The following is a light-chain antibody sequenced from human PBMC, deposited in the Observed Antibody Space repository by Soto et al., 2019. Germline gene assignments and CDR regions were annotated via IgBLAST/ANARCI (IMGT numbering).Light chain of an antibody. CDR3: QQYYDHTPT. J-gene: IGKJ2*01. CDR2: ATS. V-gene: IGKV1-8*01. Sequence: AIQMTQSPSSFSASVGDRVTITCRASQGIDTYLAWYQQKPGKAPRLLMYATSVLESGVPSRFSGSGSGTDYTLTISSLQSEDFATYYCQQYYDHTPTFGRGTKLDMK. CDR1: QGIDTY.